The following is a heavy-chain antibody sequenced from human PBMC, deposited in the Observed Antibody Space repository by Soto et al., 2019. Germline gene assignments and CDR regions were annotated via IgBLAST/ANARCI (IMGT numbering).Heavy chain of an antibody. CDR2: VSDNGGSRGGT. CDR3: ARAKAVVIAALGI. V-gene: IGHV3-23*01. Sequence: PGGSLRLSCKASGFMFNNSAITCFRQSPVQGLQWVASVSDNGGSRGGTYYADSVKGRFTISRDNSKNTLYLQLDSLTGADTAVYYCARAKAVVIAALGIWGQGTMVTVSS. J-gene: IGHJ3*02. D-gene: IGHD2-21*01. CDR1: GFMFNNSA.